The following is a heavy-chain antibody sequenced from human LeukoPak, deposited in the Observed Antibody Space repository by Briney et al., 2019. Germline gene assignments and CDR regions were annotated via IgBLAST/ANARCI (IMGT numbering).Heavy chain of an antibody. D-gene: IGHD3-16*02. V-gene: IGHV4-34*01. CDR1: GGSFSGYY. CDR2: INHSGST. CDR3: ASRMSLFDY. J-gene: IGHJ4*02. Sequence: PSETLSLTCAVYGGSFSGYYWSWIRQPPGKGLEWIGEINHSGSTNYNPSLKSRVTISVDTSKNQFSLKLSSVTAADTAVYYCASRMSLFDYWGQGTLVTVSS.